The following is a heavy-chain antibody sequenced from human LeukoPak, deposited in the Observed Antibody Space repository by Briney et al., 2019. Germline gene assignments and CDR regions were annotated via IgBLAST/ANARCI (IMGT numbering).Heavy chain of an antibody. CDR3: AKHSSSWHYFDY. CDR2: ISYDGSNK. Sequence: GGSLRLSCAASGFTFSSYGMHWVRQAPGMGLEWVAVISYDGSNKYYADSVKGRFTISRDNSKNTLYLQMNSLRAEDTAVYYCAKHSSSWHYFDYWGQGTLVTVSS. J-gene: IGHJ4*02. CDR1: GFTFSSYG. V-gene: IGHV3-30*18. D-gene: IGHD6-13*01.